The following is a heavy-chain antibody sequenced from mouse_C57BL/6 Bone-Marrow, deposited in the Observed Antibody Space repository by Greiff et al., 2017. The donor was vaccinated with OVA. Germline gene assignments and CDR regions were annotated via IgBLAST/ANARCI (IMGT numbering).Heavy chain of an antibody. J-gene: IGHJ4*01. V-gene: IGHV5-2*01. Sequence: EVQLVESGGGLVQPGASLKLSCESNEYEFPSHDMSWVRKTPEKRLELVAAINSDGGSTYYPDTMEGRFIISRDNTKKTRYLQMSSLRSEDTALYYCARHGNYYGSSSWAMDYWGQGTSVTVSS. CDR1: EYEFPSHD. CDR3: ARHGNYYGSSSWAMDY. CDR2: INSDGGST. D-gene: IGHD1-1*01.